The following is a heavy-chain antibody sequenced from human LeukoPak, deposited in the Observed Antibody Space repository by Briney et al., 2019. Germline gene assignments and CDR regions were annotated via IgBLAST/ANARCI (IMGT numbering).Heavy chain of an antibody. CDR1: GFTFSSYS. V-gene: IGHV3-21*04. CDR2: ISSSSSYI. J-gene: IGHJ4*02. CDR3: AKSAQLWFPPFDY. D-gene: IGHD5-18*01. Sequence: GGSLRLSCAASGFTFSSYSMNWVRQAPGKGLEWVSSISSSSSYIYYADSVKGRFTISRDNSKNTLYLQMNSLRAEDTAVYYCAKSAQLWFPPFDYWGQGTLVTVSS.